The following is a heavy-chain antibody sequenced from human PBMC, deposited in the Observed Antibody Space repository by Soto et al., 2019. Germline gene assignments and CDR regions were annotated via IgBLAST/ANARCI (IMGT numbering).Heavy chain of an antibody. CDR3: AKDIMGSSGWYYPFDY. CDR1: GFTFDDYA. Sequence: GGSLRLSCAASGFTFDDYAMHWVRQAPGKGLEWVSGISWNSGSIGYADSVKGRFTISRDNAKNSLYLQMNSLRAEDTALYYCAKDIMGSSGWYYPFDYWGQGTLVTVSS. V-gene: IGHV3-9*01. J-gene: IGHJ4*02. CDR2: ISWNSGSI. D-gene: IGHD6-19*01.